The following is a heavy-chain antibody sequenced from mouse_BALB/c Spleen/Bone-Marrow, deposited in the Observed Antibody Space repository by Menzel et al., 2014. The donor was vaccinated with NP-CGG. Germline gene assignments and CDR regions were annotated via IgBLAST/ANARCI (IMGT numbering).Heavy chain of an antibody. J-gene: IGHJ2*01. V-gene: IGHV14-3*02. CDR1: GFNIKDTY. CDR3: ALYYDYDVGY. Sequence: VQLKQSGAELVKPGASVKLSCTASGFNIKDTYMHWVKQRPEQGLEWIGRIDPANGNTKYDPKFQGKATITADTSSNTAYLQLSSLTSEDTAVYYCALYYDYDVGYGGQGTTLTVSS. D-gene: IGHD2-4*01. CDR2: IDPANGNT.